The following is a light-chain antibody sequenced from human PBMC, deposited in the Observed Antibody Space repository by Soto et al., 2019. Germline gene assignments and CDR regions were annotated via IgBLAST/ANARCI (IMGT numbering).Light chain of an antibody. CDR2: SNN. CDR3: AAWDNSLNAFYV. J-gene: IGLJ1*01. Sequence: QSVLTQPPSASGTPGQRVTISCSGSSSNIGRNTVNWYQELPGTAPKLLIYSNNQRPSGVPDRFSGSKSGTSASLAISGLQSEDEGVYYCAAWDNSLNAFYVFGTGTKVTVL. V-gene: IGLV1-44*01. CDR1: SSNIGRNT.